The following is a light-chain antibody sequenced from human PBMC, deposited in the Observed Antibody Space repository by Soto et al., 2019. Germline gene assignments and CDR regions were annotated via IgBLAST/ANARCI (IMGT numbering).Light chain of an antibody. J-gene: IGLJ1*01. CDR1: SNL. CDR2: EGS. Sequence: QSALTQPAAVSGSPGQSITISCTGTSNLVSWYQQHPGKAPKLMIYEGSKRPSGVSNRFSGSKSGNTASLTIAVLQAEDAADYYCCSYAGSSTYVFQPGTKLTVL. CDR3: CSYAGSSTYV. V-gene: IGLV2-23*01.